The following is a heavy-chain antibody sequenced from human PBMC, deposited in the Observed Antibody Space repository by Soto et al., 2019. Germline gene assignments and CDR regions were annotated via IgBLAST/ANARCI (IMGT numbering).Heavy chain of an antibody. CDR3: ARLRITMVRGVIGQGAYYYYGMDV. CDR1: GGSFSGYY. D-gene: IGHD3-10*01. V-gene: IGHV4-34*01. CDR2: INHRGST. J-gene: IGHJ6*02. Sequence: SETLSLTCAVYGGSFSGYYWSWIRQPPGKGLEWIGEINHRGSTKYNQSNKSQDTISVDTSKNKYSIKMSTVTAADTAVYYCARLRITMVRGVIGQGAYYYYGMDVWGQGTTVT.